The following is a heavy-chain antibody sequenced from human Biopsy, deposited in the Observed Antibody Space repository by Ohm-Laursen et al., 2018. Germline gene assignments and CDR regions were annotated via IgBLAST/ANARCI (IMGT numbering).Heavy chain of an antibody. CDR1: GYTFTDYY. CDR2: INSNSGDT. D-gene: IGHD1-26*01. V-gene: IGHV1-2*02. J-gene: IGHJ6*02. Sequence: ASVKVSCKASGYTFTDYYIYWVRQAPGQGLEWMGWINSNSGDTNSAQKFQGRVAMTRDTSITTAYLELSRLRSDDTAVYYCARREQLFKPWELLVWGPNGYSYKSMDVWATGPRSPSP. CDR3: ARREQLFKPWELLVWGPNGYSYKSMDV.